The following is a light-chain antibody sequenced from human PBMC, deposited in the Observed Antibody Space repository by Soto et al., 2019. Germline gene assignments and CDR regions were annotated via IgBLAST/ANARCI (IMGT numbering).Light chain of an antibody. Sequence: QAVLTQPASVSGSPGQSITISCTGTSSDVGGYNYVSWYQQHPGKAPKLMIYEVSNRPSGVSNRFSASKSGNTASLTISGLQAEDEAEYYCGSYGGSYNLVFGGGTKVTVL. CDR1: SSDVGGYNY. CDR3: GSYGGSYNLV. J-gene: IGLJ3*02. CDR2: EVS. V-gene: IGLV2-14*01.